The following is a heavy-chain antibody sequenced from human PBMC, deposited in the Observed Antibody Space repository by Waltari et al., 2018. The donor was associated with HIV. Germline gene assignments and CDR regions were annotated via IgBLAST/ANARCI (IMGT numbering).Heavy chain of an antibody. CDR2: IYYSGST. CDR1: GGSISSSSYY. Sequence: QLQLQESGPGLVKPSETLSLTCTVSGGSISSSSYYWGWIRQPPGKGLEWIGSIYYSGSTYYNPSLKRRVTISVDTSKNQFSLKLSSVTAADTAVYYCARAAMVPKGTFDPWGQGTLVTVSS. CDR3: ARAAMVPKGTFDP. V-gene: IGHV4-39*01. J-gene: IGHJ5*02. D-gene: IGHD5-18*01.